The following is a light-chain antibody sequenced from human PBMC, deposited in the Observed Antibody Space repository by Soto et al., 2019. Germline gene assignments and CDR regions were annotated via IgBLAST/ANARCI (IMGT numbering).Light chain of an antibody. CDR3: CSYAGSSTYV. CDR1: RDDVGGYNY. V-gene: IGLV2-11*01. Sequence: QSALTQPRSVSGSPGQSVTISCTGSRDDVGGYNYVSWYQQHPAKAPKVMIYDVSKRPSGVSNRFSGSKSGNTASLTISGLQAEDEADYYCCSYAGSSTYVFGTGTKLTVL. CDR2: DVS. J-gene: IGLJ1*01.